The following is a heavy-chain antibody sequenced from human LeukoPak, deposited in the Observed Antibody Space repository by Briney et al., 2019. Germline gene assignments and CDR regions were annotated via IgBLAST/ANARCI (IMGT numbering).Heavy chain of an antibody. D-gene: IGHD3-22*01. CDR3: ARALTYYYDSSGYYKSYDAFDI. J-gene: IGHJ3*02. CDR1: GGSISSGGYS. V-gene: IGHV4-30-2*01. CDR2: IYHSGST. Sequence: SETLSLTCAVSGGSISSGGYSWSWIRQPPGTGLEWIGYIYHSGSTYYNPSLKSRVIISVDRSKNQFSLKLSSVTAADTAVYYCARALTYYYDSSGYYKSYDAFDIWGQGTMVTVSS.